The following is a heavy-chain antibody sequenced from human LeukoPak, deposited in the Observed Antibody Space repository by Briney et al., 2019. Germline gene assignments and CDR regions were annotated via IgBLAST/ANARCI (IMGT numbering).Heavy chain of an antibody. V-gene: IGHV1-2*04. CDR2: INPNSGGT. Sequence: GASVKVSCKASGYTFTGYYVHWVRQAPGQGLEWMGWINPNSGGTNYAQKFQGWATMTRDTSISTAYMELSRLRSDDTAVYYCARERDSSSYGALDFDYWGQGTLVTVSS. CDR3: ARERDSSSYGALDFDY. J-gene: IGHJ4*02. D-gene: IGHD6-6*01. CDR1: GYTFTGYY.